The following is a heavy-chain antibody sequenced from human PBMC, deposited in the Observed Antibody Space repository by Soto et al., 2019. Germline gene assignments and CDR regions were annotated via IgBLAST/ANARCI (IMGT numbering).Heavy chain of an antibody. CDR1: GYTFTSYD. V-gene: IGHV1-8*01. D-gene: IGHD6-6*01. CDR3: ARSIAARLYYFYGMDV. J-gene: IGHJ6*02. Sequence: ASVKVSCKASGYTFTSYDINWVRQATGQGLEWMGWMNPNSGNTGYAQKFQGRVTITRDTSARTAYMELRSLQSEDTAVYYCARSIAARLYYFYGMDVWGQGTTVTVSS. CDR2: MNPNSGNT.